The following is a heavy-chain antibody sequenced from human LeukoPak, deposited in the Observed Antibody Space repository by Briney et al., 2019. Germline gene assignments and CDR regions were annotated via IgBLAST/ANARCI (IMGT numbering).Heavy chain of an antibody. D-gene: IGHD1-14*01. J-gene: IGHJ5*02. CDR2: IYYSGST. Sequence: SETLSLTCTVSGGSISSYYWSWIRQPPGKGLEWIGYIYYSGSTNYNPSLKSRVTISVDTSKNQFSLKLSSVTAADTAVYYCGRVSDVEAGRNHYNWFDPWGQGTLVTVSS. CDR1: GGSISSYY. CDR3: GRVSDVEAGRNHYNWFDP. V-gene: IGHV4-59*01.